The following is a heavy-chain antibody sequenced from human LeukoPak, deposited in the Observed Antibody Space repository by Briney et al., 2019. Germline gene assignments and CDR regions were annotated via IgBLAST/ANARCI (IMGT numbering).Heavy chain of an antibody. J-gene: IGHJ2*01. CDR1: GGSISSGGYS. V-gene: IGHV4-30-2*01. CDR2: IYHSGTT. CDR3: ARDIAARHFWYFDL. D-gene: IGHD6-6*01. Sequence: SQTLSLTCAASGGSISSGGYSWSWIRQPPGKGLEWIGFIYHSGTTYYNPSLKSRVTISVDTSKNQFSLKLSSVTAADTAVYYCARDIAARHFWYFDLWGRGTLVTVSS.